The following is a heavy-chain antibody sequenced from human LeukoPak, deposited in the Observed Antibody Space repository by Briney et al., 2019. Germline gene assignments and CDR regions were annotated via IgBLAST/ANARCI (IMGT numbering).Heavy chain of an antibody. CDR3: AREGYSYGETKFDY. CDR1: GFTFSSYW. D-gene: IGHD5-18*01. CDR2: IKQDGSEK. J-gene: IGHJ4*02. V-gene: IGHV3-7*01. Sequence: PGGSLRLSCAASGFTFSSYWMSWVRQAPGKGLEWVANIKQDGSEKYYVDSVKGRFTISRDNAKNSLYLQMNSLRAEDTAVYYCAREGYSYGETKFDYWGQGTLVTVSS.